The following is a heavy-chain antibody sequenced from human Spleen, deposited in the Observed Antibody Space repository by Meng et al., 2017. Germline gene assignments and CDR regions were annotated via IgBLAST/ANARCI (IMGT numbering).Heavy chain of an antibody. V-gene: IGHV3-23*01. CDR3: AKDLAWVLFDY. J-gene: IGHJ4*02. CDR2: ISGTGGST. D-gene: IGHD3-3*01. CDR1: GFTFIKNA. Sequence: GESLKISCAASGFTFIKNAMTWVRQAPGKGLEWVSAISGTGGSTYYANSVKGRFTISRDNSKNTLYLQMSSLRAEDTAVYYCAKDLAWVLFDYWGQGALVTVSS.